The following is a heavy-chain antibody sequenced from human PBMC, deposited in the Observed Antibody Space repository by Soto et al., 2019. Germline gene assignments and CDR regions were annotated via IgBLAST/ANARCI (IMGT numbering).Heavy chain of an antibody. CDR1: GGTFSSYA. Sequence: QVQLVQSGAEVKKPGSSVKVSCKASGGTFSSYAISWVRQAPGQGLEWMGGIIPIFGTANYAQKFQGRVTITADESTSTAYMELSSLRSEDTAVHYCAREGTKGYSGYDHPIFDYWGQGTLVTVSS. CDR2: IIPIFGTA. CDR3: AREGTKGYSGYDHPIFDY. J-gene: IGHJ4*02. V-gene: IGHV1-69*01. D-gene: IGHD5-12*01.